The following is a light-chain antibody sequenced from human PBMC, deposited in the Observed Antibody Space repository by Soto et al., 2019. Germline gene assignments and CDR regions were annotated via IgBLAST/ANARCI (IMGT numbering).Light chain of an antibody. Sequence: QSVLTQPASVSGSPGQSITISCTGTSSDVGAYNYVSWYQQHPGKAPKLMIYEVTIRPSGVCDRFSGSKSGNTASLTVSGLQAEDEAEYYCSSYTGGNPSYVFGTGTKVTVL. CDR3: SSYTGGNPSYV. J-gene: IGLJ1*01. CDR1: SSDVGAYNY. CDR2: EVT. V-gene: IGLV2-14*01.